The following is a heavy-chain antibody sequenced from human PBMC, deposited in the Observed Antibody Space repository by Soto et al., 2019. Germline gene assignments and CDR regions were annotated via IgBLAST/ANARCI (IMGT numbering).Heavy chain of an antibody. CDR3: ARDENNYYGSGSYSHYYYGMDV. D-gene: IGHD3-10*01. Sequence: GASVKVSCKASGYTFTSYGISWVRQAPGQGLEWMGWISAYNGNTNYAQKLQGRVTMTTDTSTSTAYMELRSLRSDDTAVYYCARDENNYYGSGSYSHYYYGMDVWGQGTTVTVSS. CDR1: GYTFTSYG. CDR2: ISAYNGNT. V-gene: IGHV1-18*01. J-gene: IGHJ6*02.